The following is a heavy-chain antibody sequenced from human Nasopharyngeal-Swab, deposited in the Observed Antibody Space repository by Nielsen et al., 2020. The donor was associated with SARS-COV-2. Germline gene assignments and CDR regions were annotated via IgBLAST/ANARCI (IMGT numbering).Heavy chain of an antibody. CDR2: INHSGST. CDR3: ARGFGIVTTVTNGHYFDY. J-gene: IGHJ4*02. V-gene: IGHV4-34*01. Sequence: SETLSLTCAVYGGSFSGYYWSWIRQPPGKGLEWIGEINHSGSTNYNPSLKSRVTISVDTSKNQFSLKLSSVTAADTAVYYCARGFGIVTTVTNGHYFDYWGQGTLVTVSS. CDR1: GGSFSGYY. D-gene: IGHD4-17*01.